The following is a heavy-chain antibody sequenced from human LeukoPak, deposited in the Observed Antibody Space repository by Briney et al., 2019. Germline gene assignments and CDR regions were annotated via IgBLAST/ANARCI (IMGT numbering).Heavy chain of an antibody. CDR2: ISAYNGNT. CDR1: GYTFTSYG. Sequence: GASVKVSCKASGYTFTSYGISWVRQAPGQGLEWMGWISAYNGNTNYAQKLRGRVTMTTDTSTSTAYMELRSLRSDDTAVYYCARDNSGGDHDAFDIWGQGTMVTVSS. D-gene: IGHD2-21*02. V-gene: IGHV1-18*01. J-gene: IGHJ3*02. CDR3: ARDNSGGDHDAFDI.